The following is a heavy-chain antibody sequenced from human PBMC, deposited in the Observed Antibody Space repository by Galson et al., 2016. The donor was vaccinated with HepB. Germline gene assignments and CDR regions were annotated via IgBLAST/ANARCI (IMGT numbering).Heavy chain of an antibody. D-gene: IGHD3-10*01. Sequence: SVKVSCKASGGTFSSHAVSWVRQAPGQGLEWMGGITPIYGTTNYAQKFQDRVTFTADKATSTAYMELSSLKSDDTAVYYCARDQYDGLGTYYRGMDVWGQGTTVTVSS. J-gene: IGHJ6*02. CDR2: ITPIYGTT. CDR3: ARDQYDGLGTYYRGMDV. CDR1: GGTFSSHA. V-gene: IGHV1-69*06.